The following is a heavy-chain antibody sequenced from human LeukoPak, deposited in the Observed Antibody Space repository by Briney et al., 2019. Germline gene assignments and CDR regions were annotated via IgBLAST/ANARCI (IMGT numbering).Heavy chain of an antibody. CDR1: GFTFSGYA. CDR2: ISDNGGRT. D-gene: IGHD5-24*01. V-gene: IGHV3-23*01. CDR3: ARGAGYNYPYYFDY. J-gene: IGHJ4*02. Sequence: GGSLRLSCAASGFTFSGYARSWVRQAPGKGLEWVSTISDNGGRTYYADSVKGRFTISRDNSKNTLYLQMNSLRAEDTAVYYCARGAGYNYPYYFDYWGQGTLVTVSS.